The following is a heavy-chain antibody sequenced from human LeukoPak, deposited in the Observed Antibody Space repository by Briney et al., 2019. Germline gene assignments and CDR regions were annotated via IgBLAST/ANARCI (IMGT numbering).Heavy chain of an antibody. CDR1: GYTFTSYY. Sequence: ASVKVSCKASGYTFTSYYMHWVRQAPGQGLEWMGIINPSGGSTSYAQKFQGRVTMTRDTSTSTVYMELSSLRSEDTAVYYCAREAPVGPGSGAFDIRGQGTMVTVSS. V-gene: IGHV1-46*01. J-gene: IGHJ3*02. CDR3: AREAPVGPGSGAFDI. D-gene: IGHD3-10*01. CDR2: INPSGGST.